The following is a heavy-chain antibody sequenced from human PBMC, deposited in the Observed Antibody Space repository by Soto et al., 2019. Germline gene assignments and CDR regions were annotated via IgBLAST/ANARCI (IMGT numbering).Heavy chain of an antibody. CDR1: GGAIRSTSHD. Sequence: SPTLSRTCTVIGGAIRSTSHDWGWIRYPPGKGLEWIGSIYYSGSTYYNPSLKSRVTISVDTSKNQFSLKLSSVTAADTAVYYCARDFKKVGATTSFDYWGQGTLVTVS. J-gene: IGHJ4*02. CDR3: ARDFKKVGATTSFDY. V-gene: IGHV4-39*02. CDR2: IYYSGST. D-gene: IGHD1-26*01.